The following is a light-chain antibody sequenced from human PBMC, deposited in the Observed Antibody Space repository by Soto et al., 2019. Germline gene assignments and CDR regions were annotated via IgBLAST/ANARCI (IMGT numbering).Light chain of an antibody. CDR2: KAS. J-gene: IGKJ1*01. CDR1: QTLRSW. Sequence: DIQMTPSPSTLSGSVGDRVTITCRASQTLRSWLAWYQQKPGKAPKLLIYKASTLKSGDPSRFSGGGSGTDFTLTISSLQPDDFATYYCQHYNSYSEAFGQGSKVDI. V-gene: IGKV1-5*03. CDR3: QHYNSYSEA.